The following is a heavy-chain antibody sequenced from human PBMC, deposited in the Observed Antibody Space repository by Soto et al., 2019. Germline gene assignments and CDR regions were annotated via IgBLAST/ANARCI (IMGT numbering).Heavy chain of an antibody. CDR2: ISYDGSNK. D-gene: IGHD3-10*01. Sequence: QVQLVESGGGVVQPGRSLRLSCAASGFTFSSYAMHWVRQAPGKGLEWVAVISYDGSNKYYADSVKGRFTISRDNSKNTLYLQMNSLRAEDPAVYYCARDLLLWFGPGRHAWFDPWGQGTLVTVSS. J-gene: IGHJ5*02. V-gene: IGHV3-30-3*01. CDR1: GFTFSSYA. CDR3: ARDLLLWFGPGRHAWFDP.